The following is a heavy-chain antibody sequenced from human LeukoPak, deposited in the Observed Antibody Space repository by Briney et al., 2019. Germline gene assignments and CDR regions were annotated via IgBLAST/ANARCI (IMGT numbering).Heavy chain of an antibody. D-gene: IGHD3-22*01. CDR2: INQAGGET. CDR3: TRDGDTSGYSD. CDR1: GFRFNDYY. V-gene: IGHV3-7*01. Sequence: GGSLRLSCAASGFRFNDYYMGWVRQGPGKGPEWVASINQAGGETFYVDSVKGRFTISRDNAKNSLYLQMNRLRAEDTAVYYCTRDGDTSGYSDWGQGTLVTVSS. J-gene: IGHJ4*02.